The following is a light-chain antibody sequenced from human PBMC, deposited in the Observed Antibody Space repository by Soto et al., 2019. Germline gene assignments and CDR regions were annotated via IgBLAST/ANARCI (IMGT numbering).Light chain of an antibody. CDR2: WAS. Sequence: DIVMTQSPDSLAVSLGERATINCRSSQSVLYSFNNKNYLGWYQQKPGQAPKLLIYWASTRESGVPDRFSGSGSGTDFTLTISSLQAEDVAVYYCQHYYSDPPWTFGQGTKLEIK. CDR3: QHYYSDPPWT. CDR1: QSVLYSFNNKNY. J-gene: IGKJ1*01. V-gene: IGKV4-1*01.